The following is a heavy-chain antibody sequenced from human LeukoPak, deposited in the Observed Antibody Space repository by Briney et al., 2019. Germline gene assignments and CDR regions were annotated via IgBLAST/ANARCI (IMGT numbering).Heavy chain of an antibody. V-gene: IGHV4-30-4*08. CDR3: ARRFTVAAAGVPFDY. D-gene: IGHD6-13*01. Sequence: SETLSLTCTVSGGSISSGDYYWSWIRQPPGKGLEWIGYIYYSGSTYYNPSLKSRVTISVDRSKNQFSLKLSFVTAADTAVYYCARRFTVAAAGVPFDYWGQGTLVTVSS. CDR1: GGSISSGDYY. CDR2: IYYSGST. J-gene: IGHJ4*02.